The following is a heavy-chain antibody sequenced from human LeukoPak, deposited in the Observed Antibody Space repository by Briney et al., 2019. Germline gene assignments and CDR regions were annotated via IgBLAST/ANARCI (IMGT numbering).Heavy chain of an antibody. D-gene: IGHD3-22*01. V-gene: IGHV4-59*08. CDR1: GGSISSYY. J-gene: IGHJ5*02. CDR2: IYYSGST. Sequence: SETLSLTCTGSGGSISSYYWSWIRQPPGKGLEWIGYIYYSGSTNYNPSLKSRVTISVGTSKNQFSLKLSSVTAADTAVYYCARRAGSYYDSSGYYYVTGDWFDPWGQGTLVTVSS. CDR3: ARRAGSYYDSSGYYYVTGDWFDP.